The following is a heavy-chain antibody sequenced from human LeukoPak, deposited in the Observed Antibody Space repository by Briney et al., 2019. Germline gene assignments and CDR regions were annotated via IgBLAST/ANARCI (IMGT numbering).Heavy chain of an antibody. Sequence: PGRSLRLSCAASGFTFDDYAMHWVRQAPGKGLEWVSGISWNSGSIGYADSVKGRFTISRDNAKNSLYLQMNSLRAEDTALYYCAKGLAGNYGSGSYPEYWGQGTLVTVSS. V-gene: IGHV3-9*01. J-gene: IGHJ4*02. D-gene: IGHD3-10*01. CDR1: GFTFDDYA. CDR3: AKGLAGNYGSGSYPEY. CDR2: ISWNSGSI.